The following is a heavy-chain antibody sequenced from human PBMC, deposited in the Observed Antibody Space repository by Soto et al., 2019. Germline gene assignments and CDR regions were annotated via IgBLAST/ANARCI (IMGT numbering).Heavy chain of an antibody. D-gene: IGHD3-16*02. Sequence: PSQTLSLTCAISGDSVSSNSAAWNWIRQSPSRGLEWLGRTYYRSKWYNDYAVSVKSRITINPDTSKNQFSLQLNSVTPEDTAVYYCARGSYDYIWGSYRDIPPIYFDYWGQGTLVTVSS. J-gene: IGHJ4*02. V-gene: IGHV6-1*01. CDR2: TYYRSKWYN. CDR3: ARGSYDYIWGSYRDIPPIYFDY. CDR1: GDSVSSNSAA.